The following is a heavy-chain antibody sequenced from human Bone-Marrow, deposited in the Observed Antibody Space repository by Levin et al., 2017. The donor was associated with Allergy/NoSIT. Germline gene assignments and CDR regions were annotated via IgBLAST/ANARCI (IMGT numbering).Heavy chain of an antibody. V-gene: IGHV4-59*01. CDR3: ARATGGYYGEPYYFDY. CDR1: GGSISSSY. CDR2: IYYSGST. D-gene: IGHD4-17*01. Sequence: SQTLSLTCTVSGGSISSSYWSWIRQPPGKGLEWIGYIYYSGSTNYNPSLKSRVTISVDTSKNQFSLKLSSVTAADTAVYYCARATGGYYGEPYYFDYWGQGTLVTVSS. J-gene: IGHJ4*02.